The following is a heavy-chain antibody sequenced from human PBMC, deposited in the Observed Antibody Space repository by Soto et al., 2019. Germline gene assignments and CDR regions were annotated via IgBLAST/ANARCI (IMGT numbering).Heavy chain of an antibody. CDR2: IYYSGST. D-gene: IGHD3-22*01. J-gene: IGHJ3*02. CDR3: ARVLYDSSGYYYGNAFDI. CDR1: GGSISSGGYY. Sequence: QVQLQESGPGMVKPSQTLSLTCTVSGGSISSGGYYWSWIRQHPGKGLEWIGYIYYSGSTYYNQSLKSRVTISVDTSKNQFSLKLSSVTAADTAVYYCARVLYDSSGYYYGNAFDIWGQGTMVTVSS. V-gene: IGHV4-31*03.